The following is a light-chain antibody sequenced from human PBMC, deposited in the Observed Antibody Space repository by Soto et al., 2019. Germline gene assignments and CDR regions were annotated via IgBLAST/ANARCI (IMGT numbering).Light chain of an antibody. V-gene: IGKV3-15*01. Sequence: EIVMTQSPATLSVSPGGRATLSCRASQSIRSNLAWYQQKPGQAPRLLIYGASTRATGVPARFSGSGSGTDFTLTISSLQSEDFTVYSCLQYHNLWAFGQGTKVDIK. CDR2: GAS. J-gene: IGKJ1*01. CDR3: LQYHNLWA. CDR1: QSIRSN.